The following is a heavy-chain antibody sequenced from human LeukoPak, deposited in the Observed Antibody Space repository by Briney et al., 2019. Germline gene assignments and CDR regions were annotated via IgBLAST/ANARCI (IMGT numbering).Heavy chain of an antibody. D-gene: IGHD1-26*01. V-gene: IGHV3-48*01. J-gene: IGHJ4*02. CDR1: GFTFSSYS. Sequence: QAGGSLRLSCAASGFTFSSYSMNWVRQAPGKGLEWVSYISSSGSTIYYADSVKGRFTISRDNSENTLHLQMNSLRPEDTAMYYCAKAGIVGGTVMSYFDYWGQGTLVTVSS. CDR3: AKAGIVGGTVMSYFDY. CDR2: ISSSGSTI.